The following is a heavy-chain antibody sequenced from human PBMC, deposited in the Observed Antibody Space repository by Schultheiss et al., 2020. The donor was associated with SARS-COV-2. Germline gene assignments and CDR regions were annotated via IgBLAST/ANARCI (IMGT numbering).Heavy chain of an antibody. V-gene: IGHV3-21*05. CDR3: ARDWAVECSSTSCPTGYYYGMDV. Sequence: GGSLRLSCAASGFTFSTYAMSWVRQAPGKGLEWVSYISGSSRYIYNADSVKGRFTISRDNSKNILYLQINSLRAEDTAVYYCARDWAVECSSTSCPTGYYYGMDVWGQGTTVTVSS. CDR1: GFTFSTYA. CDR2: ISGSSRYI. D-gene: IGHD2-2*01. J-gene: IGHJ6*02.